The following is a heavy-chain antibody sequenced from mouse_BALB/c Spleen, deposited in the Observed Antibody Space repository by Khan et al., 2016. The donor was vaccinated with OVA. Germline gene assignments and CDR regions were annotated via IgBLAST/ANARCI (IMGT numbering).Heavy chain of an antibody. Sequence: QVQLKESGPGLVQPSQSLSITCTVSGFSLTNYGVHWVRQSPGKGPEWLGVIWSGGSTDYHAAFISRLSISKDNSKSQVFFKMNSLQPNDTAMYYCARNYDYDEGLAYWGQGTLVTVSA. CDR2: IWSGGST. J-gene: IGHJ3*01. D-gene: IGHD2-4*01. CDR3: ARNYDYDEGLAY. V-gene: IGHV2-2*02. CDR1: GFSLTNYG.